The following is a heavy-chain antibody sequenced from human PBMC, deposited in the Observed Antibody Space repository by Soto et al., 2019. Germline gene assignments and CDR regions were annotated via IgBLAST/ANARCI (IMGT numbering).Heavy chain of an antibody. CDR1: GFTFNNAW. J-gene: IGHJ4*02. CDR3: TTEVIQLLVSIDC. Sequence: EVQLVESGGGLVKPGGSLRLSCAASGFTFNNAWMNWVRQAPGKGLEWVGRIKSKTDGGTTEYTAHVKGRFAISRDDSKNTLYLQMSSLKTEFTAVYYSTTEVIQLLVSIDCWGQGTLVTVSS. CDR2: IKSKTDGGTT. V-gene: IGHV3-15*07. D-gene: IGHD6-13*01.